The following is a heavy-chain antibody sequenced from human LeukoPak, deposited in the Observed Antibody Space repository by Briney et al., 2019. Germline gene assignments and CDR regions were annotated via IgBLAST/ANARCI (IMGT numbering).Heavy chain of an antibody. CDR3: ARSHSSSSEVSLGY. CDR1: GGSFSDYF. V-gene: IGHV4-34*01. J-gene: IGHJ4*02. D-gene: IGHD6-6*01. Sequence: SETLSLTCAIYGGSFSDYFWCWIRQPPGKGLEWIGEINHSGSTNYNPSLKSRVTISVDTSKNQFSLKLSSVTAADTAVYFCARSHSSSSEVSLGYWGQGTLVTVSS. CDR2: INHSGST.